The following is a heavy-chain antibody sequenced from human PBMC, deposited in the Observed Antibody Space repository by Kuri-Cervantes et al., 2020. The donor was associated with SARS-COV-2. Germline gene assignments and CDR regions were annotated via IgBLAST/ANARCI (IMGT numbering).Heavy chain of an antibody. CDR2: IYTSGST. V-gene: IGHV4-4*07. Sequence: SETLSLTCTVSGGSISSYYWSWIRQPAGRGLEWIGRIYTSGSTNYNPSLKSRVTISVDTSKNQFSLKLSSVTAADTAVYYCARLSSIAAPTDYWGQGTLVTVSS. CDR3: ARLSSIAAPTDY. D-gene: IGHD6-6*01. J-gene: IGHJ4*02. CDR1: GGSISSYY.